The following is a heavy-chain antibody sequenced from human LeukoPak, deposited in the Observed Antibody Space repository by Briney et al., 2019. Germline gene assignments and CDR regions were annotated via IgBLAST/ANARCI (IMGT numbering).Heavy chain of an antibody. CDR1: GVPISSYY. Sequence: SETLSLTCTVFGVPISSYYWSWIRQPPGKGLEWIGYVSYRGDTNYNPSLKSRVTISVDTSKNQFSLKLTSVTAADTAVYYCARPYSSNWYDAFHIWGQGTMVTVSS. CDR3: ARPYSSNWYDAFHI. CDR2: VSYRGDT. J-gene: IGHJ3*02. D-gene: IGHD6-13*01. V-gene: IGHV4-59*01.